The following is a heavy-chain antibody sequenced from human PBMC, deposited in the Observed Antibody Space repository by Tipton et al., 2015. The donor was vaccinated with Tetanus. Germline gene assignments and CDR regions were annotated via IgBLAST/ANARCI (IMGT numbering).Heavy chain of an antibody. V-gene: IGHV3-7*01. Sequence: GSLRLSCSASGFIFNNYWMSWVRQAPGKGLEWVANINRDGSDKYYADSVKGRFTVSRDEAKNSLYLQMSSLRVGDTAVYYCARDRGEDWTNFYYMDVWGKGATVTVSS. CDR3: ARDRGEDWTNFYYMDV. CDR1: GFIFNNYW. CDR2: INRDGSDK. D-gene: IGHD3/OR15-3a*01. J-gene: IGHJ6*03.